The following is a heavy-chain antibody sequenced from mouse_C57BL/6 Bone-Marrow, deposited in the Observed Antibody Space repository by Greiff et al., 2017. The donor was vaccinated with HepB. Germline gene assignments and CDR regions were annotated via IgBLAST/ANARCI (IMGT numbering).Heavy chain of an antibody. CDR2: IRLKSDNYAT. Sequence: EVKLVESGGGLVQPGGSMKLSCVASGFTFSNYWMNWVRQSPEKGLEWVAQIRLKSDNYATHYAESVKGRFTISRDDSKSSVYLQMNNLRAEDTGIYYCTILGYYAMDYWGQGTSVTVSS. D-gene: IGHD4-1*01. J-gene: IGHJ4*01. CDR3: TILGYYAMDY. V-gene: IGHV6-3*01. CDR1: GFTFSNYW.